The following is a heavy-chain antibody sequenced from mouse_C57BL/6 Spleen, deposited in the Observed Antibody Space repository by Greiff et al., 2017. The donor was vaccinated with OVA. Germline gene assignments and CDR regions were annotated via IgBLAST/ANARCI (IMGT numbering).Heavy chain of an antibody. V-gene: IGHV1-42*01. D-gene: IGHD2-4*01. CDR3: ARSGLPYYYAMDY. CDR1: GYSFTGYY. Sequence: VQLQQSGPELVKPGASVKISCKASGYSFTGYYMNWVKQSPEKSLEWIGEINPSTGGTTYNQKFKAKATLTVDKSSSTAYMQLKSLTSEDSAVYYCARSGLPYYYAMDYWGQGTSVTVSS. J-gene: IGHJ4*01. CDR2: INPSTGGT.